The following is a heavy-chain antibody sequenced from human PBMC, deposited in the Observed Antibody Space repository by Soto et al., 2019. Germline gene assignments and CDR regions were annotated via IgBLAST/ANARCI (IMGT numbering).Heavy chain of an antibody. Sequence: EVQLVESGGGLVQPGRSLRRSCAASGFTFDDYAMHWVRQAPGKGLEWVSGISWNSGSIGYADSVKGRFTISRDNAKNSLYLQMNSLRAEDTALYYCAKVGALDITANYYYMDVWGKGTTVTVSS. D-gene: IGHD6-6*01. CDR3: AKVGALDITANYYYMDV. CDR1: GFTFDDYA. J-gene: IGHJ6*03. V-gene: IGHV3-9*01. CDR2: ISWNSGSI.